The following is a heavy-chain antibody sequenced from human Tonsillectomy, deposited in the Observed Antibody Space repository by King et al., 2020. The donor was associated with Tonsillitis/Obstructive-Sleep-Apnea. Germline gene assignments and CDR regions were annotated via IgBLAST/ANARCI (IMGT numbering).Heavy chain of an antibody. J-gene: IGHJ6*02. D-gene: IGHD3-16*02. V-gene: IGHV3-15*07. CDR2: IKSKTDGGTT. CDR3: ILYYEYVWGSYPPV. CDR1: GLTFSNAW. Sequence: VQLVESGGDLVKPGGSLRLSCAASGLTFSNAWMNWVRQAPGKGLEWVGRIKSKTDGGTTDYAAPVKGRFTISRDDSKNTLYLQMNSLKTEDTAVYYCILYYEYVWGSYPPVWGQGTTVTVSS.